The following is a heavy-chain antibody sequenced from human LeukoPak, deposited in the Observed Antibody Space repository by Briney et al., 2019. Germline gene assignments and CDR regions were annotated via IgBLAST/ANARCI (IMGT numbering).Heavy chain of an antibody. J-gene: IGHJ6*02. V-gene: IGHV1-18*01. D-gene: IGHD1/OR15-1a*01. CDR1: GYTFTSYG. Sequence: GASVKVSCKASGYTFTSYGISWVRQAPGQGLEWMGWISAYNGNTNYAQKLQGRVTMTTDTSTSTAYMELSRLRSDDTAVYYCARVGDGLEQWNGMDVWGQGTTVTVSS. CDR2: ISAYNGNT. CDR3: ARVGDGLEQWNGMDV.